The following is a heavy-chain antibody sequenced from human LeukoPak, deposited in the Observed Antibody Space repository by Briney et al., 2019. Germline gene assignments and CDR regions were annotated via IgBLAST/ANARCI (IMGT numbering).Heavy chain of an antibody. D-gene: IGHD3-22*01. CDR2: IYHSGST. V-gene: IGHV4-4*02. J-gene: IGHJ6*02. CDR3: ARDPFYYDSSGSYYYYYYGMDV. Sequence: SETLSLTCAVSGGSISSSNWCSWVRQPPGKGLEWIGEIYHSGSTNYNPSLKSRVTISVDKSKNQFSLKLSSVTAADTAVYYCARDPFYYDSSGSYYYYYYGMDVWGQGTTVTVSS. CDR1: GGSISSSNW.